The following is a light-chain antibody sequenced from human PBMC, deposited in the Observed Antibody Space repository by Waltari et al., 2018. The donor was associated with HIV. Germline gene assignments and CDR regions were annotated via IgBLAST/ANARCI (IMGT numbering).Light chain of an antibody. CDR3: QQAKSFPYT. CDR2: GAS. V-gene: IGKV1-12*01. Sequence: DIQMTQSPSSVSASIGDRVTITCRASQSISRSLAWYRQKPGKAPQLLIFGASRLESGVPSRFSGNGSETLFTLIISSLQPEDFATYHCQQAKSFPYTFGQGTKVEIK. CDR1: QSISRS. J-gene: IGKJ2*01.